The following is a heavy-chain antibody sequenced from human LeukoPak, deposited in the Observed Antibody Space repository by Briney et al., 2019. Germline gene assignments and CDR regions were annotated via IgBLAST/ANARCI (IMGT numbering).Heavy chain of an antibody. D-gene: IGHD3-22*01. J-gene: IGHJ3*02. CDR3: ASNHLNYYDSSGHAFDI. V-gene: IGHV1-2*02. Sequence: GASVKVSCKASGYTFTGYYMHWVRQAPGQGLEWMGWINPNSGGTNYAQKFQGRVTMTRDTSISTAYMELSRLRSDDTAVYYCASNHLNYYDSSGHAFDIWGQGTMVTVSS. CDR1: GYTFTGYY. CDR2: INPNSGGT.